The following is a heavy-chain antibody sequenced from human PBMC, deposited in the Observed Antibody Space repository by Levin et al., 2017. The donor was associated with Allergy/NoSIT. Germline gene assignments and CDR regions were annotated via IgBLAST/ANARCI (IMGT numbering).Heavy chain of an antibody. V-gene: IGHV4-59*01. J-gene: IGHJ4*02. CDR1: GGSISSYY. D-gene: IGHD2-15*01. CDR3: ARAYCSGCSCYSFFDY. Sequence: SETLSLTCTVSGGSISSYYWSWIRQPPGKGLEWIGYIYYSGSTNYNPSLKSRVTISVDTSKNQFSLKLSSVTAADTAVYYCARAYCSGCSCYSFFDYWGQGTLVTVSS. CDR2: IYYSGST.